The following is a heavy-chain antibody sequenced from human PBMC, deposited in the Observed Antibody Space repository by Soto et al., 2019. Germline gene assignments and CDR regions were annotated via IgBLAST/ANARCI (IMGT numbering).Heavy chain of an antibody. V-gene: IGHV3-30*18. CDR3: AKDDTFIAPAGTLPGY. Sequence: QVQLVESGGGVVQPGRSLRLSCAASGFTFSTYAMHWVRQAPGKGLEWVAVISYDGSNKYYADSVKGRFTISRDNSKTTLYLQMNSLRPEDTAVYYCAKDDTFIAPAGTLPGYWGQGTLVTVSS. CDR2: ISYDGSNK. CDR1: GFTFSTYA. D-gene: IGHD6-13*01. J-gene: IGHJ4*02.